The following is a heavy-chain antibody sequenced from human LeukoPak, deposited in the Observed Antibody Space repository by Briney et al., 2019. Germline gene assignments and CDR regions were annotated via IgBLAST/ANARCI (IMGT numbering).Heavy chain of an antibody. CDR1: GYTFTSYG. J-gene: IGHJ4*02. CDR2: ISPYNGAT. D-gene: IGHD6-19*01. Sequence: GASVKVSCKASGYTFTSYGISWVRQAPGQGLEWMGWISPYNGATNYAQKLQGRVTMTTDTSANTAYMELRSLTSDDTAVYYCARSPSSSGWYADYWGLGTLVTVSS. V-gene: IGHV1-18*01. CDR3: ARSPSSSGWYADY.